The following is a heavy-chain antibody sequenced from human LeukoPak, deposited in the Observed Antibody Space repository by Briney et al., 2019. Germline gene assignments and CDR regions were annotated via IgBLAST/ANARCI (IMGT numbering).Heavy chain of an antibody. J-gene: IGHJ4*02. CDR1: GGSISSYY. Sequence: SETLSLTCTVSGGSISSYYWSWIRQPPGKGLEWIGYLYFSGSTSYNPSLKSRVTISVDTSKNQFSLKLSSVTAADTAVYYCARRGGYGAFGIDYWGQGALVTVSS. CDR3: ARRGGYGAFGIDY. V-gene: IGHV4-59*08. D-gene: IGHD4-17*01. CDR2: LYFSGST.